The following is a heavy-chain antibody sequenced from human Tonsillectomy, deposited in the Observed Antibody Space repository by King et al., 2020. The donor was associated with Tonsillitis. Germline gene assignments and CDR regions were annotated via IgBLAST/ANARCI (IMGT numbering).Heavy chain of an antibody. V-gene: IGHV1-69*01. CDR1: GGTFSSYA. J-gene: IGHJ5*02. CDR3: ARSLQLERLNNWFDP. CDR2: IIPIFGTT. Sequence: VKLVESGAEVKKPGSSVKVSCKASGGTFSSYAISWVRQAPGQGLEWMGGIIPIFGTTNYAQKFQGRVTITADESTSTAYMELSSLRSEDTAVYYCARSLQLERLNNWFDPWGQGTLVTVSS. D-gene: IGHD1-1*01.